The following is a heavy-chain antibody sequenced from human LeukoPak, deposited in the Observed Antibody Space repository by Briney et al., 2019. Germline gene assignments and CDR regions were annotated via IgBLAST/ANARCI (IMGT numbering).Heavy chain of an antibody. CDR1: GGSFSSYY. V-gene: IGHV4-34*01. CDR3: ARRTHNGYSSGWLRVSSWFDP. CDR2: INHSGST. D-gene: IGHD6-19*01. Sequence: SETLSLTCAVYGGSFSSYYWSWIRQPPGKGLEWIGEINHSGSTNYNPSLKSRVTISVDTSKNQFSLKLSSVTAADTAVYYCARRTHNGYSSGWLRVSSWFDPWGQGALVTVSS. J-gene: IGHJ5*02.